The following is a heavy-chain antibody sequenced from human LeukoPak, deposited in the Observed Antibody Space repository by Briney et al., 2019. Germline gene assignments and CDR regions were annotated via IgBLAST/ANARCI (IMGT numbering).Heavy chain of an antibody. CDR3: AGHHPRNTVDF. CDR1: GGSISSYQ. Sequence: SETLSLTCTVSGGSISSYQWSWIRQPPGKGLEWIGYISYSGFTNYNPSLKSRVTISLDTCKNQFSLKLTSVTAADTAVYYCAGHHPRNTVDFWGQGTLVTVSS. CDR2: ISYSGFT. J-gene: IGHJ4*02. D-gene: IGHD2/OR15-2a*01. V-gene: IGHV4-59*08.